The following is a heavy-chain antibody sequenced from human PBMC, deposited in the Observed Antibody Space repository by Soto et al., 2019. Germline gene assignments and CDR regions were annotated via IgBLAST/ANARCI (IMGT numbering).Heavy chain of an antibody. V-gene: IGHV3-48*01. Sequence: EVQLVESGGGLVPPGGSLRLSCAASGFVLSSYSMSWVRQAPGKGLEWVSYIGTGTRTRYYADSVKGRFTISRDNGKNSLFLQMNSLRAEDTALYYCARSYSYGFGYWGQGTLVTVSS. D-gene: IGHD5-18*01. CDR2: IGTGTRTR. CDR3: ARSYSYGFGY. CDR1: GFVLSSYS. J-gene: IGHJ4*02.